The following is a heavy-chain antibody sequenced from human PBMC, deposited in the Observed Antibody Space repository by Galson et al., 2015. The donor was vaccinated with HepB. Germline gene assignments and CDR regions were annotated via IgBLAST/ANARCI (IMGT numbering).Heavy chain of an antibody. J-gene: IGHJ4*02. CDR2: MNPGTGAA. CDR3: ARGRRLGVVIADY. D-gene: IGHD2/OR15-2a*01. CDR1: GYSFTTHD. V-gene: IGHV1-8*01. Sequence: SVKVSGKASGYSFTTHDLHWLRQAPGQGPEWMGFMNPGTGAAGPASKFQVRVILTRDTAVSTAYMELTELTSDDTAYYYCARGRRLGVVIADYCGQGTRVTVSS.